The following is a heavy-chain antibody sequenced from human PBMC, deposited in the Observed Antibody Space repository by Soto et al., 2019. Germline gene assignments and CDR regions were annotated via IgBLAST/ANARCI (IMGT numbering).Heavy chain of an antibody. Sequence: SETLSLTCAVYGGSFSGYYWSWIRQPPGKGLEWIGEINHSGSTNYNPSLKSRVTISVDTSKNQFSLKLSSVTAADTALYYCARGVNYYDSSGFYPRDYWGQGILVTVSS. J-gene: IGHJ4*02. CDR2: INHSGST. V-gene: IGHV4-34*01. CDR1: GGSFSGYY. CDR3: ARGVNYYDSSGFYPRDY. D-gene: IGHD3-22*01.